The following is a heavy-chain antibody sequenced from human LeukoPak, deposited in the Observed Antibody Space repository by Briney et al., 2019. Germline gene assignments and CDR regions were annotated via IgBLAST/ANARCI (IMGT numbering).Heavy chain of an antibody. Sequence: SETLPLTCAVYGGSFSGYYWSWIRQPPGKGLEWIGEINHSGSTNYNPSLKSRVTISVDTSKNQFSLKLSSVTAADTAVYHCARGSSDYGDYKNGKDVWGQGTTVTVSS. CDR3: ARGSSDYGDYKNGKDV. V-gene: IGHV4-34*01. CDR1: GGSFSGYY. D-gene: IGHD4-17*01. J-gene: IGHJ6*02. CDR2: INHSGST.